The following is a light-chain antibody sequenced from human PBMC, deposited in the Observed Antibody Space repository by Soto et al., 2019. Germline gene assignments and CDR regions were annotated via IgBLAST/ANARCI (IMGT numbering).Light chain of an antibody. Sequence: DIVLTQSPATLSLSPGERATLSCWASQGVNSYLVWYQQKPGQAPRLLMYGASTMPTGIPARFSGRGAGTEFTLPISILLQADDAVYYCRQYYNWYPITFGHGTKVDIK. CDR3: RQYYNWYPIT. CDR2: GAS. CDR1: QGVNSY. V-gene: IGKV3-15*01. J-gene: IGKJ3*01.